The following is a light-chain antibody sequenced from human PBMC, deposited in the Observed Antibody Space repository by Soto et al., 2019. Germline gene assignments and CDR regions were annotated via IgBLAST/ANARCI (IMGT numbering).Light chain of an antibody. CDR1: QSLSNNY. J-gene: IGKJ1*01. CDR2: GSS. Sequence: EIVLMHSPGTLSLSPVERATLSCMASQSLSNNYLAWYQQSPGQARMLVIDGSSSRATGIPDRFSASGSGTEFPLTISRLEPEDFAVYFCHQYSSLPVTFGQGTKVDIK. V-gene: IGKV3-20*01. CDR3: HQYSSLPVT.